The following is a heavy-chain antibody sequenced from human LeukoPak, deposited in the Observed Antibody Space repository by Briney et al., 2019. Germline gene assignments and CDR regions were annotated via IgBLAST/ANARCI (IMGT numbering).Heavy chain of an antibody. Sequence: SETLSLTCSVSGGSMTSHYWSWIRQPPGKGLEWIAYVFYSGDTNYNPSLKSRVTISVDTSKKQFSLKLDSVTAADTAVYFCARQPYMLGAYYFDFWGQGTLVTVSS. CDR2: VFYSGDT. CDR3: ARQPYMLGAYYFDF. J-gene: IGHJ4*02. D-gene: IGHD1-26*01. V-gene: IGHV4-59*08. CDR1: GGSMTSHY.